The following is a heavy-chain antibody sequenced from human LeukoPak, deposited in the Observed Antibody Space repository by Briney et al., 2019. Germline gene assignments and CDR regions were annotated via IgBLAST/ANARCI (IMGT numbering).Heavy chain of an antibody. CDR3: AKGRGLQGWLLNYMDV. J-gene: IGHJ6*03. V-gene: IGHV3-30-3*01. CDR2: ISDDGSKK. Sequence: PGRSLRLSCGASGFTLSSYAIHWVRQAPGKGLEWVAVISDDGSKKWYADYLKGRLTISRDNSKNTLYLQMSGLRTEDTAVYYCAKGRGLQGWLLNYMDVWGKGTTVTVSS. D-gene: IGHD3-22*01. CDR1: GFTLSSYA.